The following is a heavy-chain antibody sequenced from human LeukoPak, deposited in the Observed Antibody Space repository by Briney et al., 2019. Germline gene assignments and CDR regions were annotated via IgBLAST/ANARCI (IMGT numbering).Heavy chain of an antibody. J-gene: IGHJ3*02. Sequence: ASVKVSCKASGYTFTSYYMHWVRQAPGQGLEWMGIINPSGGSTSYAQKFQGRVTMARDTSTSTVYMELSSLRSEDTAVYYCARQAYCGGDCYSLAFDIWGQGTMVTVSS. D-gene: IGHD2-21*02. CDR2: INPSGGST. CDR1: GYTFTSYY. V-gene: IGHV1-46*01. CDR3: ARQAYCGGDCYSLAFDI.